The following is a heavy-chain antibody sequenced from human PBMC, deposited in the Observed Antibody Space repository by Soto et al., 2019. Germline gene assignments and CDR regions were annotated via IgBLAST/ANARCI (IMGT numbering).Heavy chain of an antibody. Sequence: PGESLKISCKGSGYSFTSYWISWVRQMPGKGLEWMGRIDPSDSYTNYSPSFQGHVTISADKSISTAYLQWSSLKASDTAMYYCARHIAARPGFWSGHLKPDNWFDPWGQGTLVTVSS. CDR3: ARHIAARPGFWSGHLKPDNWFDP. CDR2: IDPSDSYT. V-gene: IGHV5-10-1*01. D-gene: IGHD6-6*01. J-gene: IGHJ5*02. CDR1: GYSFTSYW.